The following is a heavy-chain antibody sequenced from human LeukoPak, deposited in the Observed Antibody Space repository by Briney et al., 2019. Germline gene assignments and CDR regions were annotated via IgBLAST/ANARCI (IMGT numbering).Heavy chain of an antibody. D-gene: IGHD4-17*01. CDR2: IHTSGDT. CDR1: GFTVSSNY. V-gene: IGHV3-53*01. J-gene: IGHJ5*02. CDR3: IVFGDSNH. Sequence: GGSLRLSCAASGFTVSSNYMSWVRQAPGKGLEWVSAIHTSGDTCYADSVKGRFTISRDTSKNTLYLQINSLRVEDTAVYYCIVFGDSNHWGQGTLVTVSS.